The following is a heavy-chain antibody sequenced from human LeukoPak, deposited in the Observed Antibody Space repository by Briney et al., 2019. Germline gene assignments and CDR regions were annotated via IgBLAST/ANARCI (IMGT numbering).Heavy chain of an antibody. CDR3: AKGYDWGIDY. CDR1: GFTFSNYG. J-gene: IGHJ4*02. V-gene: IGHV3-30*02. CDR2: IRYDGSNK. D-gene: IGHD1-20*01. Sequence: GGSLRLSCAASGFTFSNYGMHWVRQSPGKGLEWVTFIRYDGSNKDYADSVKGRFTISRDNSKNTLNLQMNSLRAEDTAVYYCAKGYDWGIDYWGQGTLVTVSS.